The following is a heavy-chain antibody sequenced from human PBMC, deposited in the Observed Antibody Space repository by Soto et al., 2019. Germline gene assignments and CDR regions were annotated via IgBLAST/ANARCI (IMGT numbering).Heavy chain of an antibody. V-gene: IGHV4-38-2*01. CDR2: IYHSGIT. CDR3: ARFPAP. CDR1: GYSITSGYY. J-gene: IGHJ5*02. Sequence: CETLSLTCSVSGYSITSGYYWGWTGQPPGKGLEWIGSIYHSGITYYNPSLKSRVTISVDTSKNQVSLKLNSVTAADTAVYYWARFPAPWGQGPLVTVSS.